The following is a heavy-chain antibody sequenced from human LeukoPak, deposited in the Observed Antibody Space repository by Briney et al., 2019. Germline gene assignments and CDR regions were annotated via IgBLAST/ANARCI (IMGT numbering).Heavy chain of an antibody. D-gene: IGHD6-19*01. Sequence: ASVKVSCKASGYTFTTYAMNWVRQAPGQGLEWMGWINPNSGGTNYAQKFQGRVTMTRDTSISTAYMELSRLRSDDTAVYYCAREISPNSSGDYWGQGTLVTVSS. CDR1: GYTFTTYA. V-gene: IGHV1-2*02. J-gene: IGHJ4*02. CDR3: AREISPNSSGDY. CDR2: INPNSGGT.